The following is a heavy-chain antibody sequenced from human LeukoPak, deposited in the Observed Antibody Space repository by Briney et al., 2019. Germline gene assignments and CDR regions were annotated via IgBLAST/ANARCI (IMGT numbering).Heavy chain of an antibody. CDR1: GFTFSSYT. J-gene: IGHJ6*02. D-gene: IGHD3-22*01. Sequence: PGGSLRLSCAASGFTFSSYTMHWVRQAPGKGLEWVAVISYDGSNKYYADSEKGRFTISRDNSKNTLYLQMNSLRAEDTAVYYCAKDRYYDSSGYPYYYGMDVWGQGTTVTVSS. V-gene: IGHV3-30*04. CDR3: AKDRYYDSSGYPYYYGMDV. CDR2: ISYDGSNK.